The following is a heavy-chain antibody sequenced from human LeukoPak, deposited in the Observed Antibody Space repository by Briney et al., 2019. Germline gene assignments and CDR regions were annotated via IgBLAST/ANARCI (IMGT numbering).Heavy chain of an antibody. Sequence: GGSLRLACAASGFTFSSYAMSWVRQAPGKGLEWVSAISGSGGSTYYADSVKGRFTISRDNSKNTLYLQMNSLRAEGTAVYYCAKRPPLAGANGYWGQGTLVTVSS. CDR3: AKRPPLAGANGY. J-gene: IGHJ4*02. V-gene: IGHV3-23*01. D-gene: IGHD1-26*01. CDR2: ISGSGGST. CDR1: GFTFSSYA.